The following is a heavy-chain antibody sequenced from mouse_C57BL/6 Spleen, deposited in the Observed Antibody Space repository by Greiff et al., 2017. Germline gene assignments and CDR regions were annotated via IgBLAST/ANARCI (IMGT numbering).Heavy chain of an antibody. CDR2: IDPENGDT. D-gene: IGHD2-4*01. CDR3: TTRYDYDDYAMDY. CDR1: GFNIKDDY. J-gene: IGHJ4*01. Sequence: VQLQQSGAELVRPGASVKLSCTASGFNIKDDYMHWVKQRPEQGLEWIGWIDPENGDTEYASKFQGKATITADTSSNTAYLQRSSLTSEDTAVYYCTTRYDYDDYAMDYWGQGTSVTVSS. V-gene: IGHV14-4*01.